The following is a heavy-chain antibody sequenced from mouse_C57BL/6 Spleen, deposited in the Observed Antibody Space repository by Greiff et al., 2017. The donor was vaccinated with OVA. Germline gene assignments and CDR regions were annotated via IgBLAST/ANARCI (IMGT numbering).Heavy chain of an antibody. V-gene: IGHV5-2*01. D-gene: IGHD2-3*01. CDR1: EYEFPSHD. Sequence: EVHLVESGGGLVQPGESLKLSCESNEYEFPSHDMSWVRKTPEKRLELVAAINSDGGSPYYPDTMERRFIISRDKTKKTLYLQMSRLRSEDTALYYCARHEDGYYGGVFAYWGQGTLVTVSA. CDR2: INSDGGSP. CDR3: ARHEDGYYGGVFAY. J-gene: IGHJ3*01.